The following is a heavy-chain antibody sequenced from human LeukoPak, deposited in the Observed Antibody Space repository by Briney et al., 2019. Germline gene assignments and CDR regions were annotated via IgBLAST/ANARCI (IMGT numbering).Heavy chain of an antibody. CDR1: GFTFSSYG. V-gene: IGHV3-30*02. Sequence: PGGSLRLSCAASGFTFSSYGMHWVRQAPGKGLEWVAFIRYDGSNKYYADSVKGRFTISRDNSKNTLYLQMNSLRAEDTAVYYCASTYGSGSQTFDYWGQGTLVTVSS. J-gene: IGHJ4*02. CDR2: IRYDGSNK. D-gene: IGHD3-10*01. CDR3: ASTYGSGSQTFDY.